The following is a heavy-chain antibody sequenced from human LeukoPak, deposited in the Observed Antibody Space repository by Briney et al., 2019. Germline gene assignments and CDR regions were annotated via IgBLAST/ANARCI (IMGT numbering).Heavy chain of an antibody. J-gene: IGHJ4*02. Sequence: SVTVSYKACGYILNNYCMHWLRQAAAPGLEGMGIINRSGGSKDYAQKYQGRATMSRDKSTITVYMELNSLRSEDAAVYYCARKYCGGDCNNRYFDYWGQGTLVTVSS. CDR1: GYILNNYC. D-gene: IGHD2-21*01. CDR2: INRSGGSK. V-gene: IGHV1-46*02. CDR3: ARKYCGGDCNNRYFDY.